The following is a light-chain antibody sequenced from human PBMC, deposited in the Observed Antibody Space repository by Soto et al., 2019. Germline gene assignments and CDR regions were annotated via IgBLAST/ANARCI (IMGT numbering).Light chain of an antibody. J-gene: IGKJ3*01. CDR3: QQRTNWL. Sequence: EIVLTQSPATLSLSPGERATLSCRASQSVSTDLAWYQQKPGQAPRLLIYDASNRATNIPPRFSGSASRTDFTLTISRLAPEDSPPYYCQQRTNWLFGPGT. CDR2: DAS. V-gene: IGKV3-11*01. CDR1: QSVSTD.